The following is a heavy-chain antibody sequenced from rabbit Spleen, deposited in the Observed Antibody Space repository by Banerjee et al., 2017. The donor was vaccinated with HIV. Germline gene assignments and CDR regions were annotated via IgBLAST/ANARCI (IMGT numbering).Heavy chain of an antibody. CDR1: GFSFSSSYW. D-gene: IGHD6-1*01. V-gene: IGHV1S40*01. Sequence: QSLVESGGDLVKPGASLTLTCTASGFSFSSSYWICWVRQAPGKGLEWIGCIGTDSGYTYYTNWAKGRFTFSKTSSTTVTLQMTSLTVADTATYFCARDAYADGGVAVNLWGQGTLVTVS. CDR3: ARDAYADGGVAVNL. CDR2: IGTDSGYT. J-gene: IGHJ4*01.